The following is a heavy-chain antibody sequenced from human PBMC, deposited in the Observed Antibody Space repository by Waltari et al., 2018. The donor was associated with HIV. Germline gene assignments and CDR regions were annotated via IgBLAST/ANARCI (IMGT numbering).Heavy chain of an antibody. Sequence: AELKKPGESLRISCQGSGYSFNNYWIGWVRQMPGKGPEWMGNIYPADSETRYSPAFEGRITISVDKSINTVFLQWNSLKASDTARYFCARHHPEPRRSYYASSYYDVWGQGTLVTVSS. CDR3: ARHHPEPRRSYYASSYYDV. J-gene: IGHJ4*02. CDR2: IYPADSET. V-gene: IGHV5-51*01. CDR1: GYSFNNYW. D-gene: IGHD3-10*01.